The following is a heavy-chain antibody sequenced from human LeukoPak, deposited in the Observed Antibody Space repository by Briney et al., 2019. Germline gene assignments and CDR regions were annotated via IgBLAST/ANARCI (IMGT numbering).Heavy chain of an antibody. Sequence: GASVKVSCKASGYTFTGYYMHWVRQAPGQGLEWMGWINPNSGGTNYAQKFQGRVTMTRDTSISTAYMELSRLRSDDTAVYYCARGCSSTSCLGNWFDPWGQGTLVTVSS. J-gene: IGHJ5*02. D-gene: IGHD2-2*01. CDR3: ARGCSSTSCLGNWFDP. V-gene: IGHV1-2*02. CDR2: INPNSGGT. CDR1: GYTFTGYY.